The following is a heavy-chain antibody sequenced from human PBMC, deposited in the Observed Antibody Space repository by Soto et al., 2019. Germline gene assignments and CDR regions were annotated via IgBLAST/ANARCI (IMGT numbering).Heavy chain of an antibody. J-gene: IGHJ4*02. Sequence: SETLSLTCAVYGGSFSGYYWSWIRQPPGKGLEWIGEINHSGSTNYNPSLKSRVTISVDTSKNQFSLKLSSVTAADTAVYYCARRYCSSTSCPDFDYWGQGTLVTVSS. V-gene: IGHV4-34*01. D-gene: IGHD2-2*01. CDR1: GGSFSGYY. CDR3: ARRYCSSTSCPDFDY. CDR2: INHSGST.